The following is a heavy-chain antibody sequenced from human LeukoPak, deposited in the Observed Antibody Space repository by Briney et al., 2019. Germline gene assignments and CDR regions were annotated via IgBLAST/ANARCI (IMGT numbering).Heavy chain of an antibody. CDR1: GVSISSGGYY. J-gene: IGHJ4*02. Sequence: SETLSLTCTVSGVSISSGGYYWSWTRQHPGKGLEWIGYIFYSGSTYYNPSLKSRVTISVDTSKNQFSLKLSSVTAEDTAVYYCAGAGGVWLEFDYWGQGTLVTVSS. CDR3: AGAGGVWLEFDY. V-gene: IGHV4-31*03. D-gene: IGHD2-8*02. CDR2: IFYSGST.